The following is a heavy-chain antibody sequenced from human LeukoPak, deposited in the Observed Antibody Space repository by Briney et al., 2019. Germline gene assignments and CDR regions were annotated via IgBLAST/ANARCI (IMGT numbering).Heavy chain of an antibody. Sequence: SETLSLTCTVSGGSISSYYWSWIRQPPGKGLEWIGYIYTSGSTNYNPSLKSRVTISVDTSKNQFSLKLSSVTAADTAVYYCARHLQWFDYWGQGTLATVSS. J-gene: IGHJ4*02. V-gene: IGHV4-4*09. D-gene: IGHD4-11*01. CDR3: ARHLQWFDY. CDR2: IYTSGST. CDR1: GGSISSYY.